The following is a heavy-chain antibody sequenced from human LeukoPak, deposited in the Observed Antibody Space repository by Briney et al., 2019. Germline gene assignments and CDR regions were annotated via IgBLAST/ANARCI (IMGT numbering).Heavy chain of an antibody. V-gene: IGHV3-74*01. CDR2: INSDGSST. CDR3: AKDRPSISVTRPLDY. D-gene: IGHD4-11*01. J-gene: IGHJ4*02. CDR1: GFTFSSYW. Sequence: GGSLRLSCAASGFTFSSYWMHWVRQAPGKGLVWVSRINSDGSSTSYADSVKGRFTISRDNAKNTLYLQMNSLRAEDTAVYYCAKDRPSISVTRPLDYWGQGTLVTVSS.